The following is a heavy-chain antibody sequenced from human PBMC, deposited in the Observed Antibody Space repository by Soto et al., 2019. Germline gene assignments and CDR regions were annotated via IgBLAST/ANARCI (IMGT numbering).Heavy chain of an antibody. CDR1: GFTFSSYG. J-gene: IGHJ4*02. D-gene: IGHD6-13*01. CDR2: ISYDGSNK. V-gene: IGHV3-30*18. Sequence: QVQLVESGGGVVQPGRSLRLSCAASGFTFSSYGMHWVRQAPGKGLEWVAVISYDGSNKYYADSVKGRFTISRDNSKNTLYLQMNGLRAEDTAVYYCAKDISSGYMAGSSWGQGTLVTVSS. CDR3: AKDISSGYMAGSS.